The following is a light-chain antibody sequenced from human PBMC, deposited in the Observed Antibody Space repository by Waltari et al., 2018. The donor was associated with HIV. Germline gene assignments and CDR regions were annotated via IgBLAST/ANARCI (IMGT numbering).Light chain of an antibody. V-gene: IGLV2-14*03. CDR2: VVT. Sequence: QSALTPPASVSGSPGQTITIACSGTSRDIGLYDLVSWVLQEAGTAPHLLIYVVTNRPSHMCLRFSGSKSRTTAALTISAHQSEDEGDYCCCAYTMSGTLVFGGGTKLTGL. CDR3: CAYTMSGTLV. J-gene: IGLJ3*02. CDR1: SRDIGLYDL.